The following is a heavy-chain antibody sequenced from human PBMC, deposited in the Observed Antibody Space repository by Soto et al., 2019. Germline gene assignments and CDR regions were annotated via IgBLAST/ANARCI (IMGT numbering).Heavy chain of an antibody. CDR1: GSSFANFA. CDR2: IGAMGDIT. V-gene: IGHV3-23*01. CDR3: AKDDFTDRGDDYFDY. Sequence: GGSLRLSCAASGSSFANFAMSWVRQAPGKGREWVAGIGAMGDITWYADSVKGRLSISRDNTKNTLYMQLNSLRFEDTAVYYCAKDDFTDRGDDYFDYWGQGTLVTVSS. D-gene: IGHD2-21*02. J-gene: IGHJ4*02.